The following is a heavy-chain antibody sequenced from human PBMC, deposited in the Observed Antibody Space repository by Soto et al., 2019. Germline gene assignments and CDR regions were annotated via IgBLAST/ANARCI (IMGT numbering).Heavy chain of an antibody. CDR1: GFTFSSYG. V-gene: IGHV3-30*18. CDR3: AKDRKAAAGSFDL. J-gene: IGHJ2*01. CDR2: ISYDGSNK. Sequence: PGGSLRLSCAASGFTFSSYGMHWVRQAPGKGLEWVAVISYDGSNKYYADSVKGRFTISRDNSKNTLYLQMNSLRAEDTAVYYCAKDRKAAAGSFDLWGRGTLVTVSS. D-gene: IGHD6-13*01.